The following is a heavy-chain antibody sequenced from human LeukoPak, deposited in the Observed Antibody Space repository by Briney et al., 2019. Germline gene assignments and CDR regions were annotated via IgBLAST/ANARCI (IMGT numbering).Heavy chain of an antibody. CDR3: ASPPADYYDSRDYFDY. D-gene: IGHD3-22*01. CDR1: GGTFSSYV. J-gene: IGHJ4*02. CDR2: IIPILGIA. Sequence: SVKVSCKASGGTFSSYVISWVRQAPGQGLEWMGRIIPILGIANYAQKFQGRGTITADKSTSTAYMELSSLRSEDTAVYYCASPPADYYDSRDYFDYWGQGTLVTVSS. V-gene: IGHV1-69*04.